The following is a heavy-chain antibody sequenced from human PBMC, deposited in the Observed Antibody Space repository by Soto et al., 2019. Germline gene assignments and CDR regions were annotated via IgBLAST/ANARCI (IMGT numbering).Heavy chain of an antibody. Sequence: QLQLQESGPGLVKPSETLSLTCTVSGVSISSSSYYWGWIRQPPGKGLEWIGSSYYSGSNYYNPSLNGRITTTVDTSKNQFCLKLSSVTDAYAAVYDCTSRASITIFGVVDRNDAIDICGQGPMVTFSS. CDR3: TSRASITIFGVVDRNDAIDI. J-gene: IGHJ3*02. CDR1: GVSISSSSYY. CDR2: SYYSGSN. V-gene: IGHV4-39*01. D-gene: IGHD3-3*01.